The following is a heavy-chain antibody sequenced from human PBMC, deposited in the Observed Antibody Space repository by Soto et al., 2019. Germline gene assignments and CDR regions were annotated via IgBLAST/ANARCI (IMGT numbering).Heavy chain of an antibody. V-gene: IGHV4-34*01. Sequence: QVRLQQWGAGLLKPSETLSLTCAVYGGSLSDYDWSWIRQPPGKGLEWIGEINHSGSTNYNPSLKSRLPISVDTSKNQFSLKLSSVTAADTAVYYCARGKWLDNSWGQGSLVTVSS. CDR3: ARGKWLDNS. J-gene: IGHJ4*02. D-gene: IGHD6-19*01. CDR1: GGSLSDYD. CDR2: INHSGST.